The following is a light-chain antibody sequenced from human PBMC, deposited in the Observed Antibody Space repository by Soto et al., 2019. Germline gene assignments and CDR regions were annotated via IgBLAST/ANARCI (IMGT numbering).Light chain of an antibody. V-gene: IGLV2-14*01. CDR2: EVS. CDR3: SSYRSSSSRV. Sequence: QSVLTQPASVSGPPGQSIAISCTGTSSDIGAYNYVSWYQQHPGKAPKLMIYEVSNRPSGVSNRFSGSKSGNTASLTISGLQAEDEADYYCSSYRSSSSRVFGTGTKVTVL. J-gene: IGLJ1*01. CDR1: SSDIGAYNY.